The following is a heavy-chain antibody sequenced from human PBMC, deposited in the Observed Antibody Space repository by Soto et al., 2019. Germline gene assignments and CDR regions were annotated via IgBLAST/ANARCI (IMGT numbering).Heavy chain of an antibody. Sequence: LSLTCTVSGGSISNGAYYWSWIRQHPGKGLEWIVYMHYSGTTYYNPSLRSRVTISLDTSKNQFSLKLSSVTAADTAVYYCARVGASLWFGELLRYYGMDVWGQGTTVTVSS. CDR3: ARVGASLWFGELLRYYGMDV. V-gene: IGHV4-31*03. J-gene: IGHJ6*02. D-gene: IGHD3-10*01. CDR1: GGSISNGAYY. CDR2: MHYSGTT.